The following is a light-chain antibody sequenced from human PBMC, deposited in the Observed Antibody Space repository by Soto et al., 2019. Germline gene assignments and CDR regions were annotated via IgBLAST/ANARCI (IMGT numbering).Light chain of an antibody. V-gene: IGKV1-5*03. J-gene: IGKJ1*01. CDR1: RSISSW. CDR3: QQYDVYST. Sequence: DIQMTQSPSTLSASVGGTVTITCRASRSISSWLAWYQQKPGIAPKLLIYKASTLQSGVPSRFRGSGCGTDFTLTISRLQPDDSATYYCQQYDVYSTFGQGTKVEIK. CDR2: KAS.